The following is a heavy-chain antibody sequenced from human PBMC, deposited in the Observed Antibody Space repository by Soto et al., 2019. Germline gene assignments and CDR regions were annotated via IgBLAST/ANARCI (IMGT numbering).Heavy chain of an antibody. V-gene: IGHV4-34*01. CDR2: INHSGNT. CDR3: ARERLFHYGDYDGPPRLRARRNRSENWFDP. Sequence: PEETLSLTCAVYGGSFSGYYWSWIRQPPGKGLEWIGEINHSGNTNYNPSLKSRVTISVDTSKNQFSLKLSSVTAADTAVYYCARERLFHYGDYDGPPRLRARRNRSENWFDPWGQGTLVTVSS. D-gene: IGHD4-17*01. CDR1: GGSFSGYY. J-gene: IGHJ5*02.